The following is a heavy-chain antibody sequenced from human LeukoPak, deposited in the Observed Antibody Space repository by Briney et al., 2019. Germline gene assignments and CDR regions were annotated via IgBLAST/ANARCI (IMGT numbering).Heavy chain of an antibody. Sequence: GRSLRLSCAASGFTFSSYAMHWVRQAPGKGLEWVAAISYDGSNKYYADSVKGRFTISRDNSKNTLYLQMNSLRAEDTAVYYCARGSGIAVAGTSSPFDYWGQGTLVTVSS. CDR2: ISYDGSNK. CDR1: GFTFSSYA. J-gene: IGHJ4*02. V-gene: IGHV3-30-3*01. CDR3: ARGSGIAVAGTSSPFDY. D-gene: IGHD6-19*01.